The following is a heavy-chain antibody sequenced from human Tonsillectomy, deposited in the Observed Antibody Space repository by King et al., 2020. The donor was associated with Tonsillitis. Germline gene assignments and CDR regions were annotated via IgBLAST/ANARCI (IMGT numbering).Heavy chain of an antibody. CDR2: ISWNSGTI. J-gene: IGHJ4*02. CDR1: GFTFDEYA. D-gene: IGHD3-10*01. CDR3: AKATGNLWFGESLGYYFDY. V-gene: IGHV3-9*01. Sequence: LVESGGGLVQPGRSLRLSCAASGFTFDEYAMHWVRQAPGKGLEWVSGISWNSGTIGYADSVRGRFTISRDHAKNSLYLQMNSLRAEDTAFYYCAKATGNLWFGESLGYYFDYWGQGTLVTVSS.